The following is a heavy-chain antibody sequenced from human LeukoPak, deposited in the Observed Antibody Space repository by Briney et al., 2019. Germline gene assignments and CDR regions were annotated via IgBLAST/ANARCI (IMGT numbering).Heavy chain of an antibody. CDR3: TAEQWQRFGY. CDR2: FKTRRDGGTT. D-gene: IGHD5-12*01. CDR1: AASGFTFTYAW. J-gene: IGHJ4*02. V-gene: IGHV3-15*01. Sequence: GGSLRLSWAASAASGFTFTYAWISWLHQAPGKGLELVGRFKTRRDGGTTDYAAAAKGRFTISRDDSKSTLWLQMNSLKTEDTAVYYCTAEQWQRFGYWGQGTLVTVSS.